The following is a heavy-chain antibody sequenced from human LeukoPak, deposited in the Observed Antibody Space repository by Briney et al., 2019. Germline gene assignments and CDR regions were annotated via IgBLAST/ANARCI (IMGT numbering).Heavy chain of an antibody. CDR1: GFTFSSYA. CDR3: AKDYIVGAQGRLNWFDP. J-gene: IGHJ5*02. V-gene: IGHV3-23*01. CDR2: ISGSGGST. D-gene: IGHD1-26*01. Sequence: GGSLRLSCAASGFTFSSYAMSWVRQAPGKGLEWVSAISGSGGSTYYADSVKGRFTISRDNSKNTLYLQMNSLRAEDTAVYYCAKDYIVGAQGRLNWFDPWGQGTLVTVSS.